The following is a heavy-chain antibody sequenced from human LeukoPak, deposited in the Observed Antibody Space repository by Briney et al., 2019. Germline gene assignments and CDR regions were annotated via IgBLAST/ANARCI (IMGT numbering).Heavy chain of an antibody. Sequence: GGSLRLSCTAFGFTFGDYAMSWVRQAPGKGLEWVSTISETGDTAYYAVSVAGRFTISRDDSQNTVDLHMNSLSAEDTAIYYCAKEFVVGYGLQSWGQGTLISVSS. D-gene: IGHD5-18*01. CDR2: ISETGDTA. J-gene: IGHJ5*02. V-gene: IGHV3-23*01. CDR3: AKEFVVGYGLQS. CDR1: GFTFGDYA.